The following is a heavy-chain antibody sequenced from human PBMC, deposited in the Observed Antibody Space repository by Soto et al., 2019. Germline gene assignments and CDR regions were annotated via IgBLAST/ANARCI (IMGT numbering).Heavy chain of an antibody. J-gene: IGHJ6*02. CDR1: EFTFSSYA. CDR3: ARVKTDYSNPRGAFFFYGMEV. CDR2: ISYDGGHK. Sequence: QVQLVESGGGVVHPARSLRLSCSASEFTFSSYAMHWVRQAPGKGLEWVAGISYDGGHKFYGDSVRGRFTISRDSSKTTVFLQMNSLRPEDTAAYYCARVKTDYSNPRGAFFFYGMEVWGQGTTVTVSS. V-gene: IGHV3-30-3*01. D-gene: IGHD4-4*01.